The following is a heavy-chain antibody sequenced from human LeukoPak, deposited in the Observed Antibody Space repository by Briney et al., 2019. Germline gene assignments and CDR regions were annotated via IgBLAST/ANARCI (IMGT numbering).Heavy chain of an antibody. CDR1: GGSFSGYY. J-gene: IGHJ4*02. D-gene: IGHD1-20*01. CDR3: ARVNWNYLDY. CDR2: INHSGST. V-gene: IGHV4-34*01. Sequence: SETLSLTCAVSGGSFSGYYWSWIRQPPGKGLEWIGEINHSGSTNYNPSLKSRVTISVDTSKNQFSLKLSSVTAADTAVYYCARVNWNYLDYWGQGTLVTVSS.